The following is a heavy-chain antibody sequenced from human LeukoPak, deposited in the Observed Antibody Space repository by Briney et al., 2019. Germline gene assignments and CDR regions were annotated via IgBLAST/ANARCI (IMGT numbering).Heavy chain of an antibody. CDR2: ISYDGSNK. V-gene: IGHV3-30-3*01. D-gene: IGHD3-3*01. CDR1: GFTFSSYA. CDR3: AKDSRRFGVVNP. J-gene: IGHJ5*02. Sequence: PGGSLRLSCAASGFTFSSYAMHWVRQAPGKGLEWVAVISYDGSNKYYADSVKGRFTISRDNSKNTLYLQMNSLRAEDTAVYYCAKDSRRFGVVNPWGQGTLVTVSS.